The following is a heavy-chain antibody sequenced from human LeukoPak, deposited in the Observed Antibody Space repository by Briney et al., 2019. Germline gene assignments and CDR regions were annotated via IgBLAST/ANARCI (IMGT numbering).Heavy chain of an antibody. V-gene: IGHV3-53*01. J-gene: IGHJ4*02. CDR3: ARGRGSTSCYFFDY. Sequence: PGGSLRLSCAASGFTVSSNYMTWVRQAPGKGLEWVSVLYSGGSTYYADSVKGRFTISRDNSKNTLYLQINSLRAEDTAVYYCARGRGSTSCYFFDYWGQGTLVTVSS. CDR2: LYSGGST. D-gene: IGHD2-2*01. CDR1: GFTVSSNY.